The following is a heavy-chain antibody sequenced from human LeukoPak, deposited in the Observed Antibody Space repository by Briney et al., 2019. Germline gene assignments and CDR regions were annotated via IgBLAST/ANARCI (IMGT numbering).Heavy chain of an antibody. D-gene: IGHD3-9*01. Sequence: GGSLRLSCAASGFTFSSYGMHWVRQAPGKGLEWVAVISYDGSNKYYADSVKGRFTISRDNSKNTLYLQMNSLRAEDTAVYYCAKDGHWVRYFDWPTTPAGGMDVWGQGTTVTVSS. CDR1: GFTFSSYG. J-gene: IGHJ6*02. V-gene: IGHV3-30*18. CDR3: AKDGHWVRYFDWPTTPAGGMDV. CDR2: ISYDGSNK.